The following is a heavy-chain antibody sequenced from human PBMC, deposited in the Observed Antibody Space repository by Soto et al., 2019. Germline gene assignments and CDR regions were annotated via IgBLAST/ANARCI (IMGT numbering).Heavy chain of an antibody. J-gene: IGHJ4*02. CDR1: GGSFSGYY. Sequence: SETLSLTCAVYGGSFSGYYWSWIRQPPGKGLEWIGEINHSGSTNYNPSLKSRVTISVDTSKNQFSLKLSSVTAADTAVYYCARCNSRAVAGTVYWGQGTLVTVSS. CDR3: ARCNSRAVAGTVY. D-gene: IGHD6-19*01. V-gene: IGHV4-34*01. CDR2: INHSGST.